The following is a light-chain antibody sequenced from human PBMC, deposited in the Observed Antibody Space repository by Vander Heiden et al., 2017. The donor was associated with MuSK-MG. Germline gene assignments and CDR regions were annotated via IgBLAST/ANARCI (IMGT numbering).Light chain of an antibody. Sequence: DIQMTQSPSSLSASVGDRVTITCRASQSISSYLNWYQQKPGKAPKLLIYAASSLQSGVPSTFSGSGSATDFTLTVIRLQPEDFATYYCQQSYSTRLTFGHGTKVDIK. CDR3: QQSYSTRLT. J-gene: IGKJ3*01. CDR1: QSISSY. V-gene: IGKV1-39*01. CDR2: AAS.